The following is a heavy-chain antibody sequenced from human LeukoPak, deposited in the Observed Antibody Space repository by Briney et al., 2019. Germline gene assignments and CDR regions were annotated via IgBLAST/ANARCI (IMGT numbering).Heavy chain of an antibody. J-gene: IGHJ6*03. CDR3: ARSRVVAATGENYYYYMVV. V-gene: IGHV5-51*01. Sequence: GESLKISCKGSGYSFTSYWIGWVRQMPGKGLEWMGIIYPGDSDTRYSPSFQGQVTISADKSISTAYLQWSSLKASDTAMYYCARSRVVAATGENYYYYMVVWGKGTTVTVSS. D-gene: IGHD2-15*01. CDR2: IYPGDSDT. CDR1: GYSFTSYW.